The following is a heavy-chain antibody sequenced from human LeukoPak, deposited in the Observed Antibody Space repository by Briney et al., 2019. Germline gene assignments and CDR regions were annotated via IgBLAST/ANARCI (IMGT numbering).Heavy chain of an antibody. Sequence: TGGSLRLSCAASGFTVSSNYMSWVRQAPGKGLEWVSVIYSGGSTYYADSVKGRFTISRDNSKNTLYLQMNSLRAEDTAVYYCARARSGSNDYWGQGTLVTVSS. CDR2: IYSGGST. CDR3: ARARSGSNDY. CDR1: GFTVSSNY. J-gene: IGHJ4*02. V-gene: IGHV3-66*01. D-gene: IGHD3-22*01.